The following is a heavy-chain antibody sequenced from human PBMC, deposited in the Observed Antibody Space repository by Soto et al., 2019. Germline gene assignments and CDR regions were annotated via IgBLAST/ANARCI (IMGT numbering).Heavy chain of an antibody. CDR2: ISSSSIYT. D-gene: IGHD6-25*01. CDR3: ARDSGSGKYGLDV. CDR1: GFSISDDY. Sequence: QVQLVESGGGLVKPGGSLRLSCVASGFSISDDYMTWIRQAPGKGLEWVSHISSSSIYTSYAHSVKGRFTISRDNAKNSLYLQMNSLTSEDTAVYYCARDSGSGKYGLDVWGQGTTVIVSS. J-gene: IGHJ6*02. V-gene: IGHV3-11*06.